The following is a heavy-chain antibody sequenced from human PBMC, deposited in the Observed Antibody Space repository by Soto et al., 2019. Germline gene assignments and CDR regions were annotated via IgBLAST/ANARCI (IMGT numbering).Heavy chain of an antibody. Sequence: SQTLSLTCAISGDSVSSNSAAWNWIRQSPSRGLEWLGRTYYRSKWYNDYAVSVKSRITINPDTSKNQFSLQLNSVTPEDTAVYYCARDRESRSSGSYAQAFDIWGQGTMVTVS. CDR2: TYYRSKWYN. CDR3: ARDRESRSSGSYAQAFDI. CDR1: GDSVSSNSAA. V-gene: IGHV6-1*01. J-gene: IGHJ3*02. D-gene: IGHD1-26*01.